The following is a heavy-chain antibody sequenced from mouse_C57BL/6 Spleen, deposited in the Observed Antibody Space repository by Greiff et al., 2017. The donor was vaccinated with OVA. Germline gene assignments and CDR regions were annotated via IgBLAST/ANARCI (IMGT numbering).Heavy chain of an antibody. D-gene: IGHD2-5*01. CDR2: IHPSDSDT. J-gene: IGHJ3*01. CDR3: AIYYSNWGFAY. V-gene: IGHV1-74*01. Sequence: VQLQQPGAELVKPGASVKVSCKASGYTFTSYWMHWVKQRPGQGLEWIGRIHPSDSDTNYNQKFKGKATLTVDKSSSTAYMQLSSLTSEDSAVYSCAIYYSNWGFAYWGQGTLVTVSA. CDR1: GYTFTSYW.